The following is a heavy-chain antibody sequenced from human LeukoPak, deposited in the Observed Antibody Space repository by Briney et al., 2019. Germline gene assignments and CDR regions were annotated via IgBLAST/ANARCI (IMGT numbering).Heavy chain of an antibody. Sequence: GATVKVSCKASGYTFTNYAMHWVRQAPGQRLEWMGWINAGNGNTKYSQKFQGRVTITRDTSARTAYMELSSLRSEDTSVYYCATGAGYCSSACGLDYFDYWGQGTLVTVSS. CDR3: ATGAGYCSSACGLDYFDY. V-gene: IGHV1-3*01. D-gene: IGHD2-2*01. J-gene: IGHJ4*02. CDR2: INAGNGNT. CDR1: GYTFTNYA.